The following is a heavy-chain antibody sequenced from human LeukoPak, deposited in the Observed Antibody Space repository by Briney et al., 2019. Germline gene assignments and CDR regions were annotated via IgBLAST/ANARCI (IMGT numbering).Heavy chain of an antibody. CDR3: ARWGGSYAFDY. CDR2: IYSGGTT. D-gene: IGHD3-16*01. Sequence: GGSLRLSCAASGFIVSSNYMSWVRQAPGKGLEWVSVIYSGGTTNYAASVKGRVTISRDLSKNSLYLQMNSLRAEDTAVYYCARWGGSYAFDYWGQGTLVTVSS. V-gene: IGHV3-53*01. CDR1: GFIVSSNY. J-gene: IGHJ4*02.